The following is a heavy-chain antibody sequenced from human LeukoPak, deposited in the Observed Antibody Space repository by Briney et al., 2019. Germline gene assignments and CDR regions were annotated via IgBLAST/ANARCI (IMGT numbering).Heavy chain of an antibody. D-gene: IGHD2-21*01. V-gene: IGHV3-21*01. CDR1: GFTFSSYS. CDR2: ISSSSSYI. Sequence: GGSLRLSCAASGFTFSSYSMNWVRQAPGEGLEWVSSISSSSSYIYYADSVKGRFTISRDNAKNSLYLQMNSLRAEDTAVYYCARDKLLAFDIWGQGTMVTVSS. J-gene: IGHJ3*02. CDR3: ARDKLLAFDI.